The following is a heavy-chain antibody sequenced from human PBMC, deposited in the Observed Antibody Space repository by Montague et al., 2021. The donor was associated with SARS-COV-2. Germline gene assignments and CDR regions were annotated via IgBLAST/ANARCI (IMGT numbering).Heavy chain of an antibody. D-gene: IGHD6-13*01. CDR1: GSSLNTSGMC. Sequence: PALVKPTQTPTLTCTFSGSSLNTSGMCVSWIRQPPGKALEWLARIDWDDDKYYSTSLKTRLTISKDTSKNQVVLTMTNMDPVDTATYYCARMRIAAAGSPFDIWGQGTMVTVSS. J-gene: IGHJ3*02. CDR2: IDWDDDK. CDR3: ARMRIAAAGSPFDI. V-gene: IGHV2-70*11.